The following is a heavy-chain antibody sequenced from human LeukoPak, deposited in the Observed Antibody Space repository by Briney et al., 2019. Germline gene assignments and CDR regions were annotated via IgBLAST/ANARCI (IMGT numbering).Heavy chain of an antibody. Sequence: GGSLRLSCAASGFTFSSYSMNWVRQAPGKGLEWVSSISSSSSYIYYADSVKGRFTISRDNAKNSLYLQMNSLRAEDTAVYYCARDARSGSFMGDAFDIWGQGTMVTVSS. CDR1: GFTFSSYS. CDR2: ISSSSSYI. J-gene: IGHJ3*02. V-gene: IGHV3-21*01. CDR3: ARDARSGSFMGDAFDI. D-gene: IGHD3-10*01.